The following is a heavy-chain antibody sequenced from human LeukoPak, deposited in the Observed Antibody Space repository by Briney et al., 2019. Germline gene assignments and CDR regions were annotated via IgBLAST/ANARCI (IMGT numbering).Heavy chain of an antibody. CDR2: FDPEDGET. J-gene: IGHJ3*02. CDR3: ATEGVVVAATTESSAFDI. V-gene: IGHV1-24*01. CDR1: GYTLTELS. D-gene: IGHD2-15*01. Sequence: ASVKVSCKVSGYTLTELSMHWVRQAPGKGLEWMGGFDPEDGETIYAQRFQGRFTMTEDTSTDTAYMELSSLRSEDTAVYYCATEGVVVAATTESSAFDIWGQGTMVTVSS.